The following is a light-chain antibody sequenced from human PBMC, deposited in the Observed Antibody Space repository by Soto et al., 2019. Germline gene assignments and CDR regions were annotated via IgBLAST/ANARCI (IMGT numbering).Light chain of an antibody. CDR2: AAS. CDR1: QGIGDD. J-gene: IGKJ1*01. CDR3: LQHTTYPWT. V-gene: IGKV1-17*01. Sequence: DIQMTQSPSSLSASVGDRVIITCRASQGIGDDLGWYQQKPGKAPKRLIYAASSLQSGVPSRFSGSGSGTDLTLTISSLQPDDFASYYCLQHTTYPWTFGPGTKAEVK.